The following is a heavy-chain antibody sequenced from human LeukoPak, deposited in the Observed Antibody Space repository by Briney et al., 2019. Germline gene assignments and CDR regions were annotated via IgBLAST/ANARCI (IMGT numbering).Heavy chain of an antibody. CDR1: GFTFSSYW. CDR2: IKQDGSEK. J-gene: IGHJ5*02. V-gene: IGHV3-7*01. D-gene: IGHD2-2*01. CDR3: ARSFVKPAAMVFDP. Sequence: GGSLRLSCAASGFTFSSYWMSWVRQAPGKGLEWVANIKQDGSEKYYVDSVKGRFTISRDNAKNSLYLQMNSPRAEDTAVYYCARSFVKPAAMVFDPWGQGTLVTVSS.